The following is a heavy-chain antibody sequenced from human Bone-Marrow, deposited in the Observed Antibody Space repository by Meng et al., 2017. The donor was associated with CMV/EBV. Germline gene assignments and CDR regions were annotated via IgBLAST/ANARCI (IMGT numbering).Heavy chain of an antibody. Sequence: WETLSLTCAVYGGSFSGYHWSWIRQPPGKGLEWIGEINHSGSTNYNPSLKSRVTISVDTSKNQFSLKLISVTAADTAVYYCAREGGSLDVWGQGTTVTVSS. CDR3: AREGGSLDV. D-gene: IGHD1-26*01. CDR2: INHSGST. J-gene: IGHJ6*02. CDR1: GGSFSGYH. V-gene: IGHV4-34*01.